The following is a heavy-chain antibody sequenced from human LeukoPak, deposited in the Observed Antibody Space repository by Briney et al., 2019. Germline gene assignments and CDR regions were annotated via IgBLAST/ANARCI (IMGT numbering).Heavy chain of an antibody. Sequence: ASVKVSCKASGGTFSSYTISWVRQAPGQGLEWMGGIIPIFGTANYAQKFQGRVTITADKSTSTAYMELSSLRSEDTAVYYCARVLIAVAGTLDYWGQGTLVTVSS. CDR2: IIPIFGTA. CDR1: GGTFSSYT. D-gene: IGHD6-19*01. J-gene: IGHJ4*02. V-gene: IGHV1-69*06. CDR3: ARVLIAVAGTLDY.